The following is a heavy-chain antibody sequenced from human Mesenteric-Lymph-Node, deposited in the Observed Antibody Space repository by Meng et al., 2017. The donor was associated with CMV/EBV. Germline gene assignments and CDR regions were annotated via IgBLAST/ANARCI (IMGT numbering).Heavy chain of an antibody. D-gene: IGHD2-8*01. CDR3: TQKGYCTNGVCYQGGMFDS. CDR1: EHTFTAHY. V-gene: IGHV1-2*02. CDR2: INPNSGDT. J-gene: IGHJ4*02. Sequence: ASVKVSCKASEHTFTAHYLHWVRQAPGQGLEWVGWINPNSGDTKLAQKFQGRVTLTRDTSISTAYMELRRLRSDDTAVFYCTQKGYCTNGVCYQGGMFDSWGQGTQVTVSS.